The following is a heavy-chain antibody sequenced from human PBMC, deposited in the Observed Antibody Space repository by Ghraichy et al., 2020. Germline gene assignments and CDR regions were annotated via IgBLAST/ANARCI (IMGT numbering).Heavy chain of an antibody. CDR3: AKQGTRGVATTDY. Sequence: GGSLRLSCAASGFTVRREGRHWVRQPPGKGLEWVACIRFDGSNKYYANSVTGRFTVSRDNSKNTLYLQMNSLRTEDTALYFCAKQGTRGVATTDYWGQGTLVTASS. CDR1: GFTVRREG. J-gene: IGHJ4*02. D-gene: IGHD3-10*01. V-gene: IGHV3-30*02. CDR2: IRFDGSNK.